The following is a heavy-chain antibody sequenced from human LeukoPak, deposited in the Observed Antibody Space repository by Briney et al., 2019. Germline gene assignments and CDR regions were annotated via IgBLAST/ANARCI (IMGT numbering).Heavy chain of an antibody. Sequence: ASVTVSCRASGYTFTSYYMHWVRQAPGQGLEWMGIINPSGGSTSYAQKFQGRVTMTRDMSTSTVYMELSSLRSEDTAVYYCARSRGVMGYMDVWGKGTTVTISS. CDR2: INPSGGST. D-gene: IGHD3-16*01. J-gene: IGHJ6*03. CDR3: ARSRGVMGYMDV. V-gene: IGHV1-46*01. CDR1: GYTFTSYY.